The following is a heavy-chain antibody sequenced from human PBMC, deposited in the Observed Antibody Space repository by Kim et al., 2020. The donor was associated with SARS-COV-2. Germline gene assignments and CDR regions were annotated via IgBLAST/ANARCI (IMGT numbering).Heavy chain of an antibody. Sequence: ASVKVSCKASGYTFTGYYMHWVRQAPGQGLEWMGWINPNMGGTNYAQKFQGCVTMTRDTSISTAYMELSRLRSDDTAVYYCARGMDSSGYEYWGQGTLVTVSS. D-gene: IGHD3-22*01. V-gene: IGHV1-2*04. CDR1: GYTFTGYY. J-gene: IGHJ4*02. CDR2: INPNMGGT. CDR3: ARGMDSSGYEY.